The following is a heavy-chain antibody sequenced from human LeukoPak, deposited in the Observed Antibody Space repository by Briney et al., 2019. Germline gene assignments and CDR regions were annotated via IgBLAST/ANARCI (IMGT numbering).Heavy chain of an antibody. CDR2: IKQDESEK. J-gene: IGHJ4*02. CDR1: GFTFSSYW. V-gene: IGHV3-7*01. D-gene: IGHD3-22*01. Sequence: PGGSLRLSCAASGFTFSSYWMSWVRQAPGKGLEWVANIKQDESEKYYVDSVKGRFTISRDNAKNSLYLQMNSLRAEDTAVYYCARDGYDSSGYYPDYWGQGTLVTVSS. CDR3: ARDGYDSSGYYPDY.